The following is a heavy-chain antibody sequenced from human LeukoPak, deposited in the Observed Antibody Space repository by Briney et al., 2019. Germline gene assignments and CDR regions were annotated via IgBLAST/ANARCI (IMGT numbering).Heavy chain of an antibody. CDR2: ISCDGSNK. V-gene: IGHV3-30*04. Sequence: PGGSLRLSCAASGFTFSSYAMHSVRQAPGKGQEWEAAISCDGSNKYYVDSVKGQFTISRDNSRITLYLQLNSLGAEDTAVYYCARGVWKWLYRWGFDYWGQGTLVTVSS. D-gene: IGHD2-8*02. CDR1: GFTFSSYA. CDR3: ARGVWKWLYRWGFDY. J-gene: IGHJ4*02.